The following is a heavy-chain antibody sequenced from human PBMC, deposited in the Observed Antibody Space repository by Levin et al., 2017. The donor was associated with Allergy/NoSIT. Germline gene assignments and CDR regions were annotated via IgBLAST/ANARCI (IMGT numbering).Heavy chain of an antibody. V-gene: IGHV3-49*04. CDR1: GFTFGDYT. CDR2: IRNKVYGGTT. Sequence: GGSLRLSCTASGFTFGDYTMSWVRQAPGKGLEWVGFIRNKVYGGTTEYAASVKGRFTISRDDSKSIAYLQMNSLKTEDTAVYYCTRDPVYCSGGSCMFYFDYWGQGTLVTVSS. D-gene: IGHD2-15*01. J-gene: IGHJ4*02. CDR3: TRDPVYCSGGSCMFYFDY.